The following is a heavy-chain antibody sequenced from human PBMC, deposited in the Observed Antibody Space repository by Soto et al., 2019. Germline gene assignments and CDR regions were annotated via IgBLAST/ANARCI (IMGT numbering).Heavy chain of an antibody. V-gene: IGHV1-46*01. CDR3: ARDQVAGTYYFDY. CDR1: GYTFTSHY. J-gene: IGHJ4*02. CDR2: INPSGGST. D-gene: IGHD2-15*01. Sequence: WASVKVSCKASGYTFTSHYMHWVRQAPGQGLEWVGIINPSGGSTTFAQKFQGRVTMTRDTSTSTVYMELSSLRSEDTAVYYCARDQVAGTYYFDYWGQGTLVTVSS.